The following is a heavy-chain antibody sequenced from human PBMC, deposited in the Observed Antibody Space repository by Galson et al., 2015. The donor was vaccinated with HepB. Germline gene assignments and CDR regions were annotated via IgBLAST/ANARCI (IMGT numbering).Heavy chain of an antibody. J-gene: IGHJ6*03. V-gene: IGHV3-33*01. Sequence: LRLSCAASGFSFSSYGMHWVRRAPGKGLEWVAVIWYDGSNKHYAESVKGRFTLSRDNSKNTLYLQMNSLRVEDTAVYYCARELRFLGGNYYYYMDVWGKGTTVTVSS. CDR1: GFSFSSYG. CDR3: ARELRFLGGNYYYYMDV. CDR2: IWYDGSNK. D-gene: IGHD3-3*01.